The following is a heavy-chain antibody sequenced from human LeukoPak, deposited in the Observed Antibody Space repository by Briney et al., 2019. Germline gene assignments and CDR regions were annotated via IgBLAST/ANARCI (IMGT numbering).Heavy chain of an antibody. CDR3: ARAQGNGLIDF. CDR1: GGSISSSSYY. D-gene: IGHD3/OR15-3a*01. Sequence: SETLSLTCTVSGGSISSSSYYWGWVRQPPGKGLEWIGSIYYSGNTYYNPSLKSRVTISLDTSRNQFSLRLSSVTAADTADYYCARAQGNGLIDFWGQGTLVTVSS. J-gene: IGHJ4*02. CDR2: IYYSGNT. V-gene: IGHV4-39*01.